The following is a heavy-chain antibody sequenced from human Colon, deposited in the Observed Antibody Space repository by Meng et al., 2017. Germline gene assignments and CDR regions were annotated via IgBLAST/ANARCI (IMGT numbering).Heavy chain of an antibody. CDR2: IKDEADGGAI. J-gene: IGHJ4*02. D-gene: IGHD5-18*01. CDR3: TTDTVDTAFDW. CDR1: GFSFTNAW. Sequence: GGSLRLSCSVSGFSFTNAWMSWVRQAPGKGLEWVGGIKDEADGGAIDYAATVKGKFTFSRDDSKNTLNVQLNSLGTEDTAMYYCTTDTVDTAFDWWGQGTLVTVSS. V-gene: IGHV3-15*01.